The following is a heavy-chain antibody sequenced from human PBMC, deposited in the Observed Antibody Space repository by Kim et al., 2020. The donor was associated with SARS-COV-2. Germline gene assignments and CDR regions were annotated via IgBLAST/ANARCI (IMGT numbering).Heavy chain of an antibody. CDR3: ARGQTYYYDSSGY. D-gene: IGHD3-22*01. Sequence: YADSEKGRFTISRDNAKNSLYLQMSSLRAEDTAVYYCARGQTYYYDSSGYWGQGTLVTVSS. J-gene: IGHJ4*02. V-gene: IGHV3-11*06.